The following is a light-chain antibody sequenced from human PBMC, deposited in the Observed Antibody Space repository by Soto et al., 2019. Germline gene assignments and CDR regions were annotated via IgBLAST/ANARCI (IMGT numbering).Light chain of an antibody. CDR3: QQSYSTPPLFT. CDR1: QSISSY. V-gene: IGKV1-39*01. Sequence: DIQMTQSPTSLSASVGDRVTITCRASQSISSYLNWYQQKPGKAPKLLIYAASSLQSGVPSRFSGSGSGTDFTLTISSLQPEDFATYYCQQSYSTPPLFTFGPGTRWIS. CDR2: AAS. J-gene: IGKJ3*01.